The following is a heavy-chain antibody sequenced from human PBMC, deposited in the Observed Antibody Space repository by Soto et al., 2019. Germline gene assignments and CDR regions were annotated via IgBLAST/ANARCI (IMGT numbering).Heavy chain of an antibody. CDR1: GFTFGDYA. Sequence: PGGSLRLSCTTSGFTFGDYAMNWVRQAPGKGLEWVGLIRSKTYGGATEYAASVKGRFTISRDDSKSIAYLQMNSLKTDDTAMYYCSRYDIWSGYSDYWGQGALVTVSS. CDR2: IRSKTYGGAT. D-gene: IGHD3-3*01. J-gene: IGHJ4*02. CDR3: SRYDIWSGYSDY. V-gene: IGHV3-49*04.